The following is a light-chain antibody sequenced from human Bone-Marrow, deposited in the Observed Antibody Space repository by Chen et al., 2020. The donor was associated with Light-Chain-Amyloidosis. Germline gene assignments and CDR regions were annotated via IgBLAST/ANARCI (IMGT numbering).Light chain of an antibody. CDR3: QSYQGSSQGV. Sequence: NFMLTQPHSVSESPGKTVLMPCTRSSGSIATNYVQWYQQRPGSSPTTVIYEDDQRPSGVPDRFSGSIDRSSNSASLTISGLKTEDEADYYCQSYQGSSQGVFGGGTKLTVL. J-gene: IGLJ3*02. CDR1: SGSIATNY. CDR2: EDD. V-gene: IGLV6-57*01.